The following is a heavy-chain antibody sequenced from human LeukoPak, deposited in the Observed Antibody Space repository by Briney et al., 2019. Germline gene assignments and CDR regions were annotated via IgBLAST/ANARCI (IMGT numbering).Heavy chain of an antibody. J-gene: IGHJ4*02. CDR1: GGSISSGGYY. Sequence: KSSQTLSLTCTVSGGSISSGGYYWSWIHQHPGKGLEWIGYIYYSGSTYYNPSLKSRVTISVDTSKNQFSLKLSSVTAADTAVYYCAREAYYDSSGYYPTWGQGTLVTVSS. CDR2: IYYSGST. D-gene: IGHD3-22*01. CDR3: AREAYYDSSGYYPT. V-gene: IGHV4-31*03.